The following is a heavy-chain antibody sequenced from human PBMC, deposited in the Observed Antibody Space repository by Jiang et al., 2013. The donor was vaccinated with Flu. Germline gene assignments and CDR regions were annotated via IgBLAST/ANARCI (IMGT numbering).Heavy chain of an antibody. D-gene: IGHD3-3*01. J-gene: IGHJ6*02. CDR1: GGSISSSNW. CDR2: IYHSGST. CDR3: ASAAQGPKRITIFGVVIKAPQGDYGMDV. V-gene: IGHV4-4*02. Sequence: GPGLVKPSGTLSLTCAVSGGSISSSNWWSWVRQPPGKGLEWIGEIYHSGSTNYNPSLKSRVTISVDKSKNQFSLKLSSVTAADTAVYYCASAAQGPKRITIFGVVIKAPQGDYGMDVWGQGTTVTVSS.